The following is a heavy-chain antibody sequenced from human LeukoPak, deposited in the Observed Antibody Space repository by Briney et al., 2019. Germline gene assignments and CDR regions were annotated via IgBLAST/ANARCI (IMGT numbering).Heavy chain of an antibody. CDR3: AKDTYGSGSYGNDY. D-gene: IGHD3-10*01. CDR2: ISGSGGST. J-gene: IGHJ4*02. Sequence: GGSLRLSCAASGFTFSTYSMNWVRQAPGKGLEWVSAISGSGGSTYYADSVKGRFTISRDNSKNTLYLQMNSLRAEDTAVYYCAKDTYGSGSYGNDYWGQGTLVTVSS. V-gene: IGHV3-23*01. CDR1: GFTFSTYS.